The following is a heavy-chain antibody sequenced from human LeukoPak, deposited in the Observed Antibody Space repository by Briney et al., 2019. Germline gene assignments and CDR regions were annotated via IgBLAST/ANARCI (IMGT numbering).Heavy chain of an antibody. Sequence: SETLSLTCTVSGDSISSYYWSWIRQPAGKGLEWIGRIKTSGSTNYNPSLKSRVTISVDTSKNQFSLKLSSVTAADTAVYYCARACTNGVCYTDYWGQGTLVTVSS. J-gene: IGHJ4*02. V-gene: IGHV4-4*07. D-gene: IGHD2-8*01. CDR3: ARACTNGVCYTDY. CDR2: IKTSGST. CDR1: GDSISSYY.